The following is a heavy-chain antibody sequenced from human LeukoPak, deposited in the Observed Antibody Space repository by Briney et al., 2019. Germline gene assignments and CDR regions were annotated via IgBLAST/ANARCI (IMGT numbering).Heavy chain of an antibody. V-gene: IGHV1-2*02. CDR2: INPNSGGT. CDR3: ARALGGTGGYYYYMDV. J-gene: IGHJ6*03. D-gene: IGHD2-8*02. CDR1: GYTFTGYY. Sequence: SVKVSCKASGYTFTGYYMHWVRQAPGQGLEWMGWINPNSGGTNYAQKFQGRVTMTRDTSISTAYMELSRLRSDDTAVYYCARALGGTGGYYYYMDVWGKGTTVTVSS.